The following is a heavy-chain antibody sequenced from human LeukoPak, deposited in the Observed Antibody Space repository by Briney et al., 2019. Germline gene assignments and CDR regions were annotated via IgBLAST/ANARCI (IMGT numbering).Heavy chain of an antibody. CDR1: GYTFTSYG. CDR2: ISAYNGNT. D-gene: IGHD3-10*02. CDR3: ARDRRIVRGATNFDY. J-gene: IGHJ4*02. V-gene: IGHV1-18*01. Sequence: ASVKVSCKASGYTFTSYGISWVRQAPGQGLEWMGWISAYNGNTNYAQKLQGRVTMTTDTSTSTAYMELRSLGSDDTAVYYCARDRRIVRGATNFDYWGQGTLVTVSS.